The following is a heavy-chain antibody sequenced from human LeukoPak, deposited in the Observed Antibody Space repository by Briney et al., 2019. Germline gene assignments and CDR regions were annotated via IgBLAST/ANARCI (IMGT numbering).Heavy chain of an antibody. CDR3: ARPIRGSYVEDAFDM. D-gene: IGHD1-26*01. CDR2: INPSSGGT. CDR1: GYTFSDYY. Sequence: ASVKVSCKTSGYTFSDYYLHWVRQAPGQGLEWMGWINPSSGGTKYVRKFQSRVTMTRDTSISTGYMELSRLRSDDTAVYYCARPIRGSYVEDAFDMWGQGTMVTVSA. V-gene: IGHV1-2*02. J-gene: IGHJ3*02.